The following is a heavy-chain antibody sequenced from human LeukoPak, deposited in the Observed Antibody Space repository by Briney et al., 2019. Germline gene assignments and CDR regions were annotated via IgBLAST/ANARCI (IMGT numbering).Heavy chain of an antibody. CDR3: ARVSITMIVVVIDEHPPYYYYMDV. CDR2: INHSGST. J-gene: IGHJ6*03. CDR1: GGSINSNSYY. V-gene: IGHV4-39*06. D-gene: IGHD3-22*01. Sequence: KPSETLSLTCTVSGGSINSNSYYWGWIRQPPGKGLGWIGEINHSGSTNYNPSLKSRVTISVDTSKNQFPLKLSSVTAADTAVYYCARVSITMIVVVIDEHPPYYYYMDVWGKGTTVTVSS.